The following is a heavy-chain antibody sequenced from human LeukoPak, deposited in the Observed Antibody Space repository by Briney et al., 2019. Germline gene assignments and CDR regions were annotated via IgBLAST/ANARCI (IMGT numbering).Heavy chain of an antibody. D-gene: IGHD4-17*01. V-gene: IGHV4-39*01. CDR3: ARGPQGVTRPEY. Sequence: WIRQPRGKGLEWIGTIYYTGSTYYNPSLKSRVTISVDTSKNQFSLKVRSVTAADTAVYYCARGPQGVTRPEYWGQGTLVTVSS. J-gene: IGHJ4*02. CDR2: IYYTGST.